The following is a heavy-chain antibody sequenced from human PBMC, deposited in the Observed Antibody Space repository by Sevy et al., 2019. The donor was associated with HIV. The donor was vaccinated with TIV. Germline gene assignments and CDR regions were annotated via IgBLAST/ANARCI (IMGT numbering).Heavy chain of an antibody. Sequence: GGPLRLSCAASGFTFTNYAMNWVRQAPGKGLEWVSTIFRSGDVTYYTDSVKGRFTISRDNSKNTLYLQMHSLRAEETALYYCAGARYDSSGSFDAFDLWGHGTMVTVSS. D-gene: IGHD3-22*01. CDR3: AGARYDSSGSFDAFDL. J-gene: IGHJ3*01. CDR1: GFTFTNYA. CDR2: IFRSGDVT. V-gene: IGHV3-23*01.